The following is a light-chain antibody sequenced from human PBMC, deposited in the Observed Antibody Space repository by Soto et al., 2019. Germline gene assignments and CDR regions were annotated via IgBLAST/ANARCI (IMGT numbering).Light chain of an antibody. J-gene: IGKJ2*01. V-gene: IGKV3-20*01. CDR1: QNVRDSY. CDR3: QQYGSSQYT. Sequence: EIVLTQSPGTLSLSPGERATLSCRASQNVRDSYLAWYQQKPGQAPSLLPYDTSTKATGVPDRFSGSGSGRYVSLTISRVEPEDFELDYCQQYGSSQYTVGQGTK. CDR2: DTS.